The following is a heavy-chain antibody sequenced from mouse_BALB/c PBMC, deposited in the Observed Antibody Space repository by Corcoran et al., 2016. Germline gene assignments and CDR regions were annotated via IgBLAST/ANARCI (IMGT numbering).Heavy chain of an antibody. Sequence: QVQLQPSGAELVKLGAAVKLSCTASGYTFTSYDINWVRPRPEQGLGWSGCICPGDGSTKYNEKFKGKATLTTDNSSSTAYMQLSRLTSEDSAVYFCARYRYYAMDYWGQGSSVTVSS. CDR1: GYTFTSYD. V-gene: IGHV1-85*01. J-gene: IGHJ4*01. CDR2: ICPGDGST. D-gene: IGHD2-14*01. CDR3: ARYRYYAMDY.